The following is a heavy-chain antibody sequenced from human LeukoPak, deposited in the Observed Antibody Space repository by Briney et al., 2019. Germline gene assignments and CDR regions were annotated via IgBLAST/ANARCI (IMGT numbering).Heavy chain of an antibody. Sequence: SETLSLTCAVSGGSITSSNWWTWVRQPPGQGLEWIGDIYPRGSTNYNPSLRSRVTISVDTSKDQFSLKLSSVTAADTAVYYCARVSLEEQLAVSYWGQGTLVTVSS. CDR1: GGSITSSNW. V-gene: IGHV4-4*02. J-gene: IGHJ4*02. CDR3: ARVSLEEQLAVSY. D-gene: IGHD6-13*01. CDR2: IYPRGST.